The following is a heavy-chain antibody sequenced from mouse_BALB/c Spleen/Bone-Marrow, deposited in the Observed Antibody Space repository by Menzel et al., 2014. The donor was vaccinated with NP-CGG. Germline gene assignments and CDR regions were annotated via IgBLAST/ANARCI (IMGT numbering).Heavy chain of an antibody. Sequence: QLVESGPELVKPGASVKMSCKASGYTFTSYVMHWVKQKPGQGLEWIGYINPYNDGTKYNEKFKGKATLTSDKSSSTAYMELSSLTSEDSAVYYCARHYGYPDYWGQGTTLTVPS. J-gene: IGHJ2*01. CDR1: GYTFTSYV. CDR3: ARHYGYPDY. V-gene: IGHV1-14*01. D-gene: IGHD1-2*01. CDR2: INPYNDGT.